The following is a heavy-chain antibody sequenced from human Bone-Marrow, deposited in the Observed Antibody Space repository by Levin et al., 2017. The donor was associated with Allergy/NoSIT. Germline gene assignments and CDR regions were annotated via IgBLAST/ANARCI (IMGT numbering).Heavy chain of an antibody. D-gene: IGHD3-16*02. CDR2: ISYGGSSK. J-gene: IGHJ6*02. V-gene: IGHV3-30*18. Sequence: GGSLRLSCAASGLTFSIYGMHWVRQAPGKGLEWVGAISYGGSSKTYGDSVRGRFTISRDNPKNTLYLQMNSLRPEDTAVYYCAKDIGYSAMDVGGQGTTVTVSS. CDR3: AKDIGYSAMDV. CDR1: GLTFSIYG.